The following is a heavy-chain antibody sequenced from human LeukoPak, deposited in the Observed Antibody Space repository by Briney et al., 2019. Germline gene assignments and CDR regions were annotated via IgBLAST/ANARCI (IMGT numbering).Heavy chain of an antibody. CDR1: GLTFSNYW. CDR3: VKNSGWYRLDC. J-gene: IGHJ4*02. CDR2: IKKDGSEK. Sequence: PGGSQRLSCAASGLTFSNYWMTWVRQAPGKGLEWVADIKKDGSEKYYVDSVKGRFTISRDNAKNSLFLQMDSLRSEDTAVYYCVKNSGWYRLDCWGQGTLVTVSS. D-gene: IGHD6-13*01. V-gene: IGHV3-7*03.